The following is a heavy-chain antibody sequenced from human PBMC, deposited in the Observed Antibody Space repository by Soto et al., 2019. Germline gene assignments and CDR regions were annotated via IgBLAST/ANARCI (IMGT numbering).Heavy chain of an antibody. CDR1: GGSISSGGYY. CDR2: IYYSGST. J-gene: IGHJ6*02. CDR3: ARGSAHDYVWGSYRDYYYYYGMDV. V-gene: IGHV4-31*03. Sequence: SLTCTVSGGSISSGGYYWSWIRQHPGKGLEWIGYIYYSGSTYYNPSLKSRVTISVDTSKNQFSLKLSSVTAADTAVYYCARGSAHDYVWGSYRDYYYYYGMDVWGQGATVTVSS. D-gene: IGHD3-16*02.